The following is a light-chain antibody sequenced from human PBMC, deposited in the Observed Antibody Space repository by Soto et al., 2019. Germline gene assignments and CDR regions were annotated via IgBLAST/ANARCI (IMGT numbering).Light chain of an antibody. CDR1: SSDVGGYNY. V-gene: IGLV2-14*01. Sequence: QSALTQPASVSGSPGQSITISCAGTSSDVGGYNYVSWYQHHPGKAPQLMIYEVSNRPSGVSNRFSGSNSGNTASLTISGLQAEDEADYYCSSYTSSSTWVFGGGTKLTVL. CDR3: SSYTSSSTWV. CDR2: EVS. J-gene: IGLJ3*02.